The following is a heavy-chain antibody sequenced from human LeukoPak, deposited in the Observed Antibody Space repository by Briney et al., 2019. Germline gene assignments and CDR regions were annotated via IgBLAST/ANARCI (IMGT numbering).Heavy chain of an antibody. D-gene: IGHD3-22*01. J-gene: IGHJ3*02. CDR1: GFTFSSYS. CDR3: ALDSIYAFEI. CDR2: FSTSSGTI. Sequence: GGSLRLSCAASGFTFSSYSMNGVRQAPGKGLEWISYFSTSSGTISYADSEKGRFTISRDNAKNSLYLQMNSLRAEDTAVYYCALDSIYAFEIWGQGTMVTVSS. V-gene: IGHV3-48*01.